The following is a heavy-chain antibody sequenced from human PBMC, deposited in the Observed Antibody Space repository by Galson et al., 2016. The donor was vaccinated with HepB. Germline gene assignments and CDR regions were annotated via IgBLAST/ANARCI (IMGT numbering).Heavy chain of an antibody. Sequence: TLSFTCTVSGGSISLGAYYWNWIRQPAGEGLEWIGRSHNTGSPDYNPSLKSRVTISIDTPGRQFSLKLSSVSAADTAVYYCAIINPGDPFDMWGKGTVVTVSS. J-gene: IGHJ3*02. CDR3: AIINPGDPFDM. V-gene: IGHV4-61*02. CDR2: SHNTGSP. CDR1: GGSISLGAYY.